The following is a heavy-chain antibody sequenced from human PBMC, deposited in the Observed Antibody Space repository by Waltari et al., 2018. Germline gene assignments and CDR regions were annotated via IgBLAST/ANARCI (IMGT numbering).Heavy chain of an antibody. D-gene: IGHD3-3*01. CDR2: ISWNSGSI. J-gene: IGHJ6*03. CDR1: GFTFDDYA. CDR3: AKGILRFPNYYMDV. Sequence: EVQLVESGGGLVQPGRSLRLSCAASGFTFDDYAMHWVRQAPGKGLEWVSGISWNSGSIGYADSVKGRFTISRDNAKNSLYLQMNSLRAEDTALYYCAKGILRFPNYYMDVWGKGTTVTVSS. V-gene: IGHV3-9*01.